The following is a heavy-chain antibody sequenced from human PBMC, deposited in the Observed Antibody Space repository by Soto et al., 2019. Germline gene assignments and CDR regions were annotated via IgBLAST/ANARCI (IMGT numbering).Heavy chain of an antibody. J-gene: IGHJ5*02. Sequence: SETLSLTCTVSGDSISSYFWSWIRQPPGKGLEWIGYVYSTEITNYNPSLKSRVAMSIDTSKNQFSLKVRSVTAADTAVYYCASGSEAWFDTWGQGTLATVSS. V-gene: IGHV4-59*01. CDR1: GDSISSYF. CDR2: VYSTEIT. D-gene: IGHD6-25*01. CDR3: ASGSEAWFDT.